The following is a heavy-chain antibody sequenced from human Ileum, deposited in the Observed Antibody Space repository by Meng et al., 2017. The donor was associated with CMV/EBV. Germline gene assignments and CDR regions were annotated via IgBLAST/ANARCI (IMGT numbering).Heavy chain of an antibody. Sequence: GESLKISCAASGFAFSTYDMTWVRQAPGKGLEWVSAISGRDGTTFYADSVRGRFLISNNSVENTLHLQMNSLRVEDTALYYCAKGGWVDYLGPGTLVTVSS. CDR2: ISGRDGTT. D-gene: IGHD1-26*01. CDR1: GFAFSTYD. J-gene: IGHJ4*01. V-gene: IGHV3-23*01. CDR3: AKGGWVDY.